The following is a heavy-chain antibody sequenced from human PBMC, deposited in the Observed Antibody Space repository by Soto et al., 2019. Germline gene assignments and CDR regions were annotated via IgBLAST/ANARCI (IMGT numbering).Heavy chain of an antibody. V-gene: IGHV4-31*03. CDR2: IYYSGST. J-gene: IGHJ4*02. D-gene: IGHD3-3*01. CDR3: AAQGTTFYDFWSGYPFDY. CDR1: GGSISSGGYY. Sequence: PSETLSLTCTVSGGSISSGGYYWSWIRQHPGKGLEWIGYIYYSGSTYYNPSLKSRVTISVDTSKNQFSLKLSSVTAADTAVYCCAAQGTTFYDFWSGYPFDYWGQGTLVTVSS.